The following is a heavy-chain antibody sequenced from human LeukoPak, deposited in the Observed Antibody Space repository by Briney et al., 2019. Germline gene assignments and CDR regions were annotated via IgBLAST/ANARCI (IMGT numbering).Heavy chain of an antibody. V-gene: IGHV4-4*02. CDR3: ARVEYYYDSSGYHSKFNY. CDR2: IYHSGST. J-gene: IGHJ4*02. CDR1: GGSISSSNW. D-gene: IGHD3-22*01. Sequence: PSGTLSLTCAVSGGSISSSNWWSWVRQPPGKGLEWIGEIYHSGSTNYNPSLKSRVTISVDKSKNQFSLKPSSVTAADTAVYYCARVEYYYDSSGYHSKFNYWGQGTPVTVSS.